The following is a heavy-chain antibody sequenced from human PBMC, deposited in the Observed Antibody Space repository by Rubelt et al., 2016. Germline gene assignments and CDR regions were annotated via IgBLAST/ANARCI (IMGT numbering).Heavy chain of an antibody. J-gene: IGHJ6*02. Sequence: GRFTISRDNAKNSPYLQMNSLRAEDTAVYYCARTLSSSWYEVYYYYGMDVWGQGTTVTVSS. V-gene: IGHV3-11*06. D-gene: IGHD6-13*01. CDR3: ARTLSSSWYEVYYYYGMDV.